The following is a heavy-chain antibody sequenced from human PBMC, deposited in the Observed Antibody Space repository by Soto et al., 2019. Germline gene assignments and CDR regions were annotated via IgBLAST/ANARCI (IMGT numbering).Heavy chain of an antibody. CDR3: ASATYYDFWSGYYGWGLHAFDI. Sequence: PSETLSLTCTVSGCSISSYYWSWIRQPPGKGLEWIGYIYYSGSTNYNPSLKSRVTISVDTSKNQFSLKLSSVTAADTAVYYCASATYYDFWSGYYGWGLHAFDIWGQGTMVTVSS. CDR1: GCSISSYY. J-gene: IGHJ3*02. V-gene: IGHV4-59*01. CDR2: IYYSGST. D-gene: IGHD3-3*01.